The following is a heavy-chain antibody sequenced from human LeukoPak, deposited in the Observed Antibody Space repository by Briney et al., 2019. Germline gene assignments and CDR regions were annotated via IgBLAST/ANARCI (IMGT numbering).Heavy chain of an antibody. CDR2: INPNSGGT. J-gene: IGHJ4*02. V-gene: IGHV1-2*02. CDR3: ARDQSSSLDFYFDY. CDR1: GYTFTGYY. D-gene: IGHD6-6*01. Sequence: AASVKVSCKASGYTFTGYYMHWVRQAPGQGLEWMGWINPNSGGTNYAQKFQGRVTMTRDMSISTTYMELSRLRSDDTTVYYCARDQSSSLDFYFDYWGQGTLVTVSS.